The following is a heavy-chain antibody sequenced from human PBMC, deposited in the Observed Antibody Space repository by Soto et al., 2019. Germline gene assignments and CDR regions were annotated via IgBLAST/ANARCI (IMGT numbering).Heavy chain of an antibody. D-gene: IGHD6-6*01. CDR1: GDSINDYY. Sequence: QVQLQESDPGLVKPSETLSLTCTVSGDSINDYYWSWIRQPPGKALELIGYVYFDGSTDYNPSLQSRVAISVGTSKTQFSLKLTSVTPADTAVYYCARPYSTSARGSFDIWGQGTMVTVSS. CDR3: ARPYSTSARGSFDI. CDR2: VYFDGST. V-gene: IGHV4-59*08. J-gene: IGHJ3*02.